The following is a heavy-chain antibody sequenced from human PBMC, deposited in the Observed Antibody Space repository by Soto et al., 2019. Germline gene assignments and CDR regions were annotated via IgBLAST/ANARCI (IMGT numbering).Heavy chain of an antibody. V-gene: IGHV5-51*03. CDR3: ARRPFDFWSGPSDY. CDR1: GYSFTGYW. CDR2: IYPGDSDT. J-gene: IGHJ4*02. Sequence: PGESLKISCKGAGYSFTGYWIGWVRQMPGKGLEWMGIIYPGDSDTRYSPSFQGQVTISADKSISTAYLQWSSLKASDTAMYYCARRPFDFWSGPSDYWGQGTLVTVSS. D-gene: IGHD3-3*01.